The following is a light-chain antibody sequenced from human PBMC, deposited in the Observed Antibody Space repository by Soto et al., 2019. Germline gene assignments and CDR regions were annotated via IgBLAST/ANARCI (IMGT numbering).Light chain of an antibody. V-gene: IGLV1-47*01. CDR3: AGWDDSLRGWV. J-gene: IGLJ3*02. CDR2: RNN. Sequence: QAVVTQPPSASGTPGPRVTISCSGSTSNIVSNYVYWYQQLPGTAPKLLIYRNNERPSGVPDRFSASKSGTSVSLAISGLRSEDEADYYCAGWDDSLRGWVFGGGTKVTVL. CDR1: TSNIVSNY.